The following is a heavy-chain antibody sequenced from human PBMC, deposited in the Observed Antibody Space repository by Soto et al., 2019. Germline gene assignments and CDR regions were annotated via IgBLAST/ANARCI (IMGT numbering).Heavy chain of an antibody. V-gene: IGHV3-33*01. CDR2: IWYDGSNK. CDR1: GFTFSSYG. Sequence: QVQLVESGGGVVQPGRSLRLSCAASGFTFSSYGMHWVRQAPGKGLEWVAVIWYDGSNKYYADSVKGRFTISRDNSKNTLYLQMNSLRAEETAVYYCARDRRGAFDIWGQGTMVTVSS. CDR3: ARDRRGAFDI. J-gene: IGHJ3*02. D-gene: IGHD3-10*01.